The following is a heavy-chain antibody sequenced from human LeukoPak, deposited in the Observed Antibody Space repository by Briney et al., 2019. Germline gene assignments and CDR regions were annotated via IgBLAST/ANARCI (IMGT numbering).Heavy chain of an antibody. D-gene: IGHD6-6*01. Sequence: SETLFLTCTVSGGSISSSSYYWGWIRQPPGKGLEWIGSIYYSGSTYYNPSLKSRVTISVDTSKNQFSLKLSSVTAADTAVYYCASFEYSSSSVHWGQGTLVTVSS. CDR2: IYYSGST. V-gene: IGHV4-39*01. CDR3: ASFEYSSSSVH. J-gene: IGHJ4*02. CDR1: GGSISSSSYY.